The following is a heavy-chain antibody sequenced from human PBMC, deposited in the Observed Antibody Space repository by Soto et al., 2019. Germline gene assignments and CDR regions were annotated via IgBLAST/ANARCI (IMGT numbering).Heavy chain of an antibody. D-gene: IGHD3-3*01. CDR3: AKDGDMYYDFWSGYSPNYMDV. J-gene: IGHJ6*03. V-gene: IGHV3-23*01. Sequence: PGGSLRLSCAASGFTFSNFAMSWVRQAPGKGLEWASAISGSGGSTYYADSVKGRFTISRDNSKNTLYLQMNSLRAEDTAVYYCAKDGDMYYDFWSGYSPNYMDVWGKGTTVTVSS. CDR1: GFTFSNFA. CDR2: ISGSGGST.